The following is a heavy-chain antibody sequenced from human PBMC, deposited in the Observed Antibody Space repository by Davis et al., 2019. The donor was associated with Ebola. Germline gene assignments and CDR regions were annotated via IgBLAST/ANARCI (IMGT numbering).Heavy chain of an antibody. D-gene: IGHD6-19*01. CDR2: ISSSGSTI. Sequence: GESLKISCAASGFTFSSYWMHWVRQAPGKGLEWVSYISSSGSTIYYADSVKGRFTISRDNAKNSLYLQMNSLRAEDTAVYYCARQWLDGYGMDVWGQGTTVTVSS. CDR1: GFTFSSYW. J-gene: IGHJ6*02. V-gene: IGHV3-48*04. CDR3: ARQWLDGYGMDV.